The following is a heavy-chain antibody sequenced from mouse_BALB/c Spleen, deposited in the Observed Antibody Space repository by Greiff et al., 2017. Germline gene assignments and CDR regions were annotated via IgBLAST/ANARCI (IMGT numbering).Heavy chain of an antibody. J-gene: IGHJ2*01. CDR2: ISSGGGST. CDR3: ARVYYGSSRDY. Sequence: EVQGVESGGGLVKPGGSLKLSCAASGFAFSSYDMSWVRQTPEKRLEWVAYISSGGGSTYYPDTVKGRFTISRDNAKNTLYLQMSSLKSEDTAMYYCARVYYGSSRDYWGQGTTLTVSS. CDR1: GFAFSSYD. D-gene: IGHD1-1*01. V-gene: IGHV5-12-1*01.